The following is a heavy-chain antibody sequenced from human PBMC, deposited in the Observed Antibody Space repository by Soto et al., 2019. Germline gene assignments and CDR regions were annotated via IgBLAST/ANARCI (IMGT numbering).Heavy chain of an antibody. D-gene: IGHD1-26*01. V-gene: IGHV1-69*01. Sequence: QVQLVQSGAEVKMPGSSVRVSCKASGGSFSKYGISWVRQAPGQGLEWMGGIIPMFGIGNYAEKFLGRVTNTADEYTSTSHMELSSLRSADTAVYFCARGYRENYFSAMAVWGQGTTVTVSS. J-gene: IGHJ6*02. CDR2: IIPMFGIG. CDR1: GGSFSKYG. CDR3: ARGYRENYFSAMAV.